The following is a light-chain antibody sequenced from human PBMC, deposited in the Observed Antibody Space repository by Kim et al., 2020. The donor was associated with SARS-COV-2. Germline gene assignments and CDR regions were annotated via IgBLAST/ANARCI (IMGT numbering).Light chain of an antibody. V-gene: IGKV1-5*03. J-gene: IGKJ2*01. CDR1: QSSSSW. Sequence: SAVVGDRCTCTCRSGQSSSSWLAWYQQKAGKAPKFLIYKASNLESGVPSRFSGSGSGTEFTLTISNLQPDDFATYYCQQYHSYSYTFGQGTKLEI. CDR3: QQYHSYSYT. CDR2: KAS.